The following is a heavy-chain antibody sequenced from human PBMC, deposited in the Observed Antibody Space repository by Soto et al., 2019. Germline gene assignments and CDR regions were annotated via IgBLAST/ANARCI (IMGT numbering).Heavy chain of an antibody. CDR1: GGSISSTNW. V-gene: IGHV4-4*02. CDR2: IYHSGST. D-gene: IGHD2-8*02. CDR3: ATLPPRTELAVRPIPP. J-gene: IGHJ5*02. Sequence: QVQLRQSGPGLVKPSGTLSLSCAVSGGSISSTNWWSWVRQSPGKGLEWIGEIYHSGSTTYNPSLRGPVTMSVDKSDNRFSLQLRYVTTADPAVYYCATLPPRTELAVRPIPPWGQGTLVTVSA.